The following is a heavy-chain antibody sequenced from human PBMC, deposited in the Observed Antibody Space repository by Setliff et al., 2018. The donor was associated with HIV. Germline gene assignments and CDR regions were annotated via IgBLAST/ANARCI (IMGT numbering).Heavy chain of an antibody. Sequence: TGGSLRLSCAASEFTFSVYAMSWPRQAPGKGLEWVSGIRGSGSSTYYADSVKGRFTISRGNSKNTLYLQMNRLRADDTAIYYCAKGASLVPRRPHFCYFDYWGQGALVTVSS. D-gene: IGHD3-16*02. V-gene: IGHV3-23*01. J-gene: IGHJ4*02. CDR3: AKGASLVPRRPHFCYFDY. CDR2: IRGSGSST. CDR1: EFTFSVYA.